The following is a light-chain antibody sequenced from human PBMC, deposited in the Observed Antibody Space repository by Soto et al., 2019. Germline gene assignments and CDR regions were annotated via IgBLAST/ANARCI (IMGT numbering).Light chain of an antibody. CDR1: QSVSNN. V-gene: IGKV3-15*01. Sequence: EMVLTQSPATLSASPGERATLSCRVSQSVSNNLAWYQQKSGQAPRLLIYGASTRATGIPATFSGSGSGTVFTLTIISLQPEDSAVYYCQQFNVWPLTFGGGTKVDIK. J-gene: IGKJ4*01. CDR3: QQFNVWPLT. CDR2: GAS.